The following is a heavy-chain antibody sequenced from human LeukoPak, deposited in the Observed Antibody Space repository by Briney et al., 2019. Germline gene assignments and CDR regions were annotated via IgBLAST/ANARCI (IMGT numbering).Heavy chain of an antibody. CDR3: ARADYSSTWSHDYYYMDV. D-gene: IGHD6-13*01. Sequence: PSETLSLTCAVSGGSISSSSYYWGWIRQPPGKGLEWIGSIYYSGSTYYNPSLKSRVTISVDTSKNQFSLKLSSVTAADTAVYYCARADYSSTWSHDYYYMDVWGKGTTVTVSS. V-gene: IGHV4-39*07. J-gene: IGHJ6*03. CDR1: GGSISSSSYY. CDR2: IYYSGST.